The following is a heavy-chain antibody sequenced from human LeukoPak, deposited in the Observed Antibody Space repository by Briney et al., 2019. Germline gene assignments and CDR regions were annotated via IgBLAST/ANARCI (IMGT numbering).Heavy chain of an antibody. J-gene: IGHJ4*02. CDR1: GGSISSSSYY. CDR3: ASQYYDSSGYYYASFDY. CDR2: IYYSGST. Sequence: KPSETLSLTCTVSGGSISSSSYYWGWIRQPPGKGLEWIGSIYYSGSTYYNPSLKSRITISVDTSKNQFSLKLSSVTAADTALYYCASQYYDSSGYYYASFDYWGQRTLVTVSS. D-gene: IGHD3-22*01. V-gene: IGHV4-39*01.